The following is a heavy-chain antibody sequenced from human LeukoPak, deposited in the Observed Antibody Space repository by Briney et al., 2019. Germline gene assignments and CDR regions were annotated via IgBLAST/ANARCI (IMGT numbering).Heavy chain of an antibody. J-gene: IGHJ3*02. V-gene: IGHV3-21*01. D-gene: IGHD3-3*01. CDR3: ARDLKDFWSGYYIGDAFDI. Sequence: PGGFLRLSCAASGFTFSSYSMNWVRQAPGKGLEWVSSISSSSSYIYYADSVKGRFTISRDNAKNSLYLQMNSLRAEDTAVYYCARDLKDFWSGYYIGDAFDIWGQGTMVTASS. CDR2: ISSSSSYI. CDR1: GFTFSSYS.